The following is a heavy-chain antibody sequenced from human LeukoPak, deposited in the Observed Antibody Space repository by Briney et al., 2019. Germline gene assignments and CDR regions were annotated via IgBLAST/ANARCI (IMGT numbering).Heavy chain of an antibody. D-gene: IGHD2-2*01. CDR1: GFTFSSYW. CDR3: ATEASTSGPDY. J-gene: IGHJ4*02. Sequence: GGSLRLSCAASGFTFSSYWMSWVRQAPGKGLEWVANIKQDGSEKYYVDSVKGRFTNSRDNAKNSMHLQMNSLRAEDTAVYYCATEASTSGPDYWGQGTLVTVSS. V-gene: IGHV3-7*01. CDR2: IKQDGSEK.